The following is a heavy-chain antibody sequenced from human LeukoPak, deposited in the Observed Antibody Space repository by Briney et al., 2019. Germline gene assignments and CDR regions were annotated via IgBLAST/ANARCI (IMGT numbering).Heavy chain of an antibody. CDR2: FDPEDGET. D-gene: IGHD2-2*01. CDR1: GYTLTELS. J-gene: IGHJ5*02. V-gene: IGHV1-24*01. CDR3: ATPHCSSTSCHNWFDP. Sequence: ASVKVSCKVSGYTLTELSMHWVRQAPGKGLEWMGGFDPEDGETIYAQKFQGRVTMAEDTSTDTAYMELSSLRSEDTAVYYCATPHCSSTSCHNWFDPWGQGTLVTVSS.